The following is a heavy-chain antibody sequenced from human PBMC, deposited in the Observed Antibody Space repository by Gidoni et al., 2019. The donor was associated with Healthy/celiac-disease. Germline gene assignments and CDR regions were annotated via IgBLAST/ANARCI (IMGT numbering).Heavy chain of an antibody. J-gene: IGHJ4*02. CDR3: ARSGDSFDY. CDR1: GGSISSYY. D-gene: IGHD3-10*01. Sequence: QVQLQESGPGLVKPSETLSLTCTVSGGSISSYYWSWIRQPPGKGLEWIWYIYYSGSTHYNPSLKSRVTISVDTSKNQFSLKVGSVTAADTAVYYCARSGDSFDYWGQGTLVTVSS. V-gene: IGHV4-59*01. CDR2: IYYSGST.